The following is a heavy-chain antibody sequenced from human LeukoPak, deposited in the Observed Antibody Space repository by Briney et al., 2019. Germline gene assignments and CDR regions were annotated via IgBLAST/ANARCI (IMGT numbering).Heavy chain of an antibody. Sequence: GSPRHSSVPSGLTLSGYATNTVRQAPEKGLERVSAVSGGGGTTYYADSVKGRFTISRDDSKNTLYLRMNSLRAEDTAVYYCTKERGGVAGYASDVWGQGTMVTVSS. D-gene: IGHD6-19*01. CDR2: VSGGGGTT. CDR1: GLTLSGYA. J-gene: IGHJ3*01. V-gene: IGHV3-23*01. CDR3: TKERGGVAGYASDV.